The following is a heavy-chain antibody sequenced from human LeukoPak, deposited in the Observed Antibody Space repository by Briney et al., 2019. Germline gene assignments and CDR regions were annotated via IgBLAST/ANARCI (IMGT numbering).Heavy chain of an antibody. CDR2: ISYDGSNK. CDR1: GLTFSSYA. CDR3: AKDFRIGYSAHFDY. J-gene: IGHJ4*02. V-gene: IGHV3-30-3*01. D-gene: IGHD2-21*01. Sequence: GGSVRLSCAASGLTFSSYAMHWVRQAPGKGLEWVAFISYDGSNKYYADSEKGRFTISRDNSKNTLYLQMNSLRAEDTAVYYCAKDFRIGYSAHFDYWGQGALVTVSS.